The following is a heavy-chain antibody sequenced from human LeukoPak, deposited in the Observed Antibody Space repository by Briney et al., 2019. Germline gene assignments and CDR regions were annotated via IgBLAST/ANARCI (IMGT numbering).Heavy chain of an antibody. CDR2: IIPIFGTA. J-gene: IGHJ4*02. CDR3: ARFAVHRRLTVAGQFGLDY. D-gene: IGHD6-19*01. CDR1: GGTFSSYA. Sequence: GSSVKVSCKASGGTFSSYAISWVRQAPGQGLEWMGGIIPIFGTANYAQKFQGRVTITADESTSTVYMELSSLRSEDTAVYYCARFAVHRRLTVAGQFGLDYWGQGTLVTVSS. V-gene: IGHV1-69*01.